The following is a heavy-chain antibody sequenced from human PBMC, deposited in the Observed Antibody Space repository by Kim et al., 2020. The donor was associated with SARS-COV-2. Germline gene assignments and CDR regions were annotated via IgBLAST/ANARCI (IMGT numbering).Heavy chain of an antibody. V-gene: IGHV3-23*01. D-gene: IGHD1-7*01. Sequence: GGSLRLSCAASGFTFSNYAMSWVRQAPGKGLEGVSAISGSGGSTHYADSVKGRFTISRDNSKNTLYLEMYSLRAEDTAMYYCAKYRNFAPTHYFDYWGQGTLVTVSS. J-gene: IGHJ4*02. CDR3: AKYRNFAPTHYFDY. CDR1: GFTFSNYA. CDR2: ISGSGGST.